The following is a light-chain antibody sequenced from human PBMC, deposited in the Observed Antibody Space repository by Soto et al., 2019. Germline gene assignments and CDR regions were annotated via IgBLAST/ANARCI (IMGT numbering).Light chain of an antibody. J-gene: IGKJ4*01. CDR3: QQYNDWPLT. V-gene: IGKV3-15*01. Sequence: EKVMTQSPAALSVSPGERATLSCRASQSVNSNLAWHQQKAGQAPRLLLYGASTRATGIPARFSGSASGTEFTLTISSLQSEDSAVYYCQQYNDWPLTFGGGTKVEIK. CDR2: GAS. CDR1: QSVNSN.